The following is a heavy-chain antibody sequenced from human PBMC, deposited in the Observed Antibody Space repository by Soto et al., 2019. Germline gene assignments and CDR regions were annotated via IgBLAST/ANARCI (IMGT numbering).Heavy chain of an antibody. CDR2: IIPIFGTA. D-gene: IGHD3-22*01. CDR1: GGTFSSYA. CDR3: ARVYDYYDSSGFRPPQNS. Sequence: ASVKVSCKASGGTFSSYAISWVRQAPGQGLEWMGGIIPIFGTANYAQKFQGGVTITADESTSTAYMELSSLRSEDTAVYYCARVYDYYDSSGFRPPQNSWGQGTLVTVSS. J-gene: IGHJ5*02. V-gene: IGHV1-69*13.